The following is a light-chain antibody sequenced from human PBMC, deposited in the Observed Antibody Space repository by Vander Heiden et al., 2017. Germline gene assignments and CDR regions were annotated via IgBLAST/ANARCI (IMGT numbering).Light chain of an antibody. CDR2: KAS. CDR1: QGISTW. V-gene: IGKV1-5*03. J-gene: IGKJ1*01. CDR3: QQDSCDQGT. Sequence: IQMTQSPSTLSASVGDRVTITCRASQGISTWLAWYQQKPGKPPKLLIYKASRLENGVPSRFSGSGFDTEFTLTISSLQPDDFATYYCQQDSCDQGTFGQGTMVEIK.